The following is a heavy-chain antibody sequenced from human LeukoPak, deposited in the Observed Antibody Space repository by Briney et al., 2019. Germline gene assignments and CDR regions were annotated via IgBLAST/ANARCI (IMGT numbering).Heavy chain of an antibody. Sequence: GGSLRLSCAASGFTFSDHYMDWVRQAPGKGLEWVANIKQEGSEKYYVDSVKGRFTISRDNAKNSLYLQMDSLRAEDTAVYYCAKYYFDSGASYGGQDAFDIWGQGTMVTVSS. CDR1: GFTFSDHY. V-gene: IGHV3-7*01. D-gene: IGHD3-22*01. J-gene: IGHJ3*02. CDR2: IKQEGSEK. CDR3: AKYYFDSGASYGGQDAFDI.